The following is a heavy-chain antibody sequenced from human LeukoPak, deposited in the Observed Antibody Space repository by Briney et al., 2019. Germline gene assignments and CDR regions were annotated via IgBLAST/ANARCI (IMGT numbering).Heavy chain of an antibody. D-gene: IGHD3-22*01. V-gene: IGHV3-7*01. J-gene: IGHJ4*02. Sequence: GGSLRLSCAASGFTFSSYWMSWVRQAPGKGLEWVANIKQDGREKYYVDSVKGRFTISRDNAKNSLYLQMNSLRAEDTAVYYCARDRYYYDSSGYYGGYFDYWGQETLVTVSS. CDR2: IKQDGREK. CDR1: GFTFSSYW. CDR3: ARDRYYYDSSGYYGGYFDY.